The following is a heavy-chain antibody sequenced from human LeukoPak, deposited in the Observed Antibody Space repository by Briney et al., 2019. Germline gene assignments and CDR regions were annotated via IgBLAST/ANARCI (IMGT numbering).Heavy chain of an antibody. J-gene: IGHJ3*02. V-gene: IGHV4-39*07. Sequence: SETLSLTCTVSGGSISSSSYYWGWIRQPPGKGLEWIGSIYYSGSTYYNPSLKSRVTVSVDKSKNQFSLKLSFVTAADTAMYYCARVPQEGYSSSSGAFDIWGQGTMVTVSS. CDR1: GGSISSSSYY. CDR2: IYYSGST. D-gene: IGHD6-6*01. CDR3: ARVPQEGYSSSSGAFDI.